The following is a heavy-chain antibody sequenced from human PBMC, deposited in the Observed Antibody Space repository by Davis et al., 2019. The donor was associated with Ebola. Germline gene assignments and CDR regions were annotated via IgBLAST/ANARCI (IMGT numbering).Heavy chain of an antibody. Sequence: GESLKISCAASGFTFSSYGMHWVRQAPGKGLEWVAVISYDGSNKYYADSVKGRFTISRDNSKNTLYLQMNSLRAEDTAVYYCATNYGATAGPFDYWGQGTLVTVSS. V-gene: IGHV3-30*03. D-gene: IGHD4-17*01. J-gene: IGHJ4*02. CDR2: ISYDGSNK. CDR3: ATNYGATAGPFDY. CDR1: GFTFSSYG.